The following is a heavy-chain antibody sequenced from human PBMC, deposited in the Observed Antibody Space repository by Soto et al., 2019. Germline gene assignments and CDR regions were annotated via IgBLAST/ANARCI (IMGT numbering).Heavy chain of an antibody. Sequence: PSETLSLTCTVSGGSISSSSYYWGWIRQPPGKGLEWIGSIYYRGSTYYNPSLKSRVNISVDTSKNQLSLKLSSVTAADTAVYYCATNRVEYSSSGYFDYWGQGTLVTVSS. CDR2: IYYRGST. D-gene: IGHD6-6*01. V-gene: IGHV4-39*01. CDR1: GGSISSSSYY. CDR3: ATNRVEYSSSGYFDY. J-gene: IGHJ4*02.